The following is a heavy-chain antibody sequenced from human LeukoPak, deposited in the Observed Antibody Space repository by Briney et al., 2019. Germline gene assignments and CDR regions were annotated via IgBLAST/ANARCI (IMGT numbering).Heavy chain of an antibody. CDR2: IKQDGSEK. Sequence: GGSLRLSCAASGFTFSSYWMSWVRQAPGKGLEWVANIKQDGSEKYYVDSVKGRFTISRDNAKNSLYLQMNSLRAEDTAVYYCARDKYCTNGVCYGRSDYWGQGTLVTVSS. CDR1: GFTFSSYW. J-gene: IGHJ4*02. CDR3: ARDKYCTNGVCYGRSDY. D-gene: IGHD2-8*01. V-gene: IGHV3-7*01.